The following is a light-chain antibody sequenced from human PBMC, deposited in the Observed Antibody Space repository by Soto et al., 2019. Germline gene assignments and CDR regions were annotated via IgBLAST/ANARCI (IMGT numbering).Light chain of an antibody. V-gene: IGKV1-5*03. CDR1: QTIDSW. CDR3: HSRA. Sequence: DIQMTQSPSTLSASVGERVTITCRASQTIDSWLAWYQQRPGKPPNLLIYKASTLASGVPSRFSGSGSGTEFTLTINSLQPDDFATYYCHSRAFGQGTRLEIK. J-gene: IGKJ5*01. CDR2: KAS.